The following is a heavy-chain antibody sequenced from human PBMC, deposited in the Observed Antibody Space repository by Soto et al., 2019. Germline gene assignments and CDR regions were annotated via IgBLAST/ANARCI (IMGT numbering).Heavy chain of an antibody. Sequence: GGSLRLSCAASGFTFSPYYMSWVRQAPGKGLEWLAMTTQDGNDKHYVDSVRGRFTISRDSAKNSLYLQMNSLRAEDTAVYYCARGDYYDTSGPFSDAFDVWGQGTMVTVSS. D-gene: IGHD3-22*01. CDR1: GFTFSPYY. CDR2: TTQDGNDK. CDR3: ARGDYYDTSGPFSDAFDV. J-gene: IGHJ3*01. V-gene: IGHV3-7*04.